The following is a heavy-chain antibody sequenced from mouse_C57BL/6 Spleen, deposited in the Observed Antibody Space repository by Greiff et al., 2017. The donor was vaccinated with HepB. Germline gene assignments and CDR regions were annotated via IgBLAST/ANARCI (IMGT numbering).Heavy chain of an antibody. Sequence: EVMLVESGGDLVKPGGSLKLSCAASGFTFSSYGMSWVRQTPDKRLEWVATIISGGSYTYYPDSVKGRFTISRDNAKNTLYLQVSILKSEDTAMYYGARHGSNPAWFAYWGQGTLVTVSA. CDR3: ARHGSNPAWFAY. V-gene: IGHV5-6*01. J-gene: IGHJ3*01. CDR1: GFTFSSYG. D-gene: IGHD2-5*01. CDR2: IISGGSYT.